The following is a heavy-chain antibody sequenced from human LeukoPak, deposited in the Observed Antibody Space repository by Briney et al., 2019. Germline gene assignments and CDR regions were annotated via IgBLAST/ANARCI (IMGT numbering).Heavy chain of an antibody. D-gene: IGHD6-13*01. CDR1: GEPFSDYY. J-gene: IGHJ4*02. Sequence: PSETLSLTCAVYGEPFSDYYWTWIRKPPGKGLEWLGEINHSGSANYNPSLKSRVAISADTSKNQFSLKLRSVTAADTAVYYCARAEGALYSSSWYYFDYWGQGTLVSVSS. CDR3: ARAEGALYSSSWYYFDY. CDR2: INHSGSA. V-gene: IGHV4-34*01.